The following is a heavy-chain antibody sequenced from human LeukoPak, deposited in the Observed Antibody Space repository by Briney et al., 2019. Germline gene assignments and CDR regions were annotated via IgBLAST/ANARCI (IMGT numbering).Heavy chain of an antibody. V-gene: IGHV3-30*09. Sequence: GGSLRLSCAASGFTFSSYAMHWVRQAPGKGLEWVAVISYDGSNKYYADSVKGRFAISRDNSKNTLYQQMNSLRAEDTAVYYCARVYCSSTSCRTFYFDYWGQGTLVTVSS. CDR1: GFTFSSYA. CDR3: ARVYCSSTSCRTFYFDY. D-gene: IGHD2-2*01. J-gene: IGHJ4*02. CDR2: ISYDGSNK.